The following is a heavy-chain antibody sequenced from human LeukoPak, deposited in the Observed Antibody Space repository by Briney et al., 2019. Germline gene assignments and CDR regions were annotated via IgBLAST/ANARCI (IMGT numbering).Heavy chain of an antibody. V-gene: IGHV4-59*01. CDR1: SGSIGSYY. CDR2: IYYTGST. CDR3: ARVTWFPGTSYYYMDV. D-gene: IGHD1-1*01. J-gene: IGHJ6*03. Sequence: PSETLSLTCTVSSGSIGSYYWSWIRQPPGKGLEWIGYIYYTGSTNYNPSLKSRVTISVDTSKKEFSLKLSSVTAADTAVYYCARVTWFPGTSYYYMDVWGKGTTVTVS.